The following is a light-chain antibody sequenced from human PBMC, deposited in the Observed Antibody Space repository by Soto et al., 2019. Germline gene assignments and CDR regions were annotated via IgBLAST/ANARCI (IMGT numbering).Light chain of an antibody. V-gene: IGKV3-11*01. J-gene: IGKJ5*01. CDR3: QQRYIWPPIT. Sequence: EIVLTKFPATLSLSPGERATLSCRASQSVNNYLAWYPQKPGQAHRLLVYDASNTATGVPARFSGSGSGTDFTLNISSLEPEDFAVYYCQQRYIWPPITFGQGTRLEIK. CDR1: QSVNNY. CDR2: DAS.